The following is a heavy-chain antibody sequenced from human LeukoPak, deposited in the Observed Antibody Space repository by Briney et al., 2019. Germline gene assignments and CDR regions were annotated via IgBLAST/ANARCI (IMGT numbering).Heavy chain of an antibody. CDR3: AREYHDSSGYWVPAY. V-gene: IGHV1-2*02. Sequence: GASVKVSCKVSGYSLSEMSIHWVRQAPGQGLEWMGWINPNSGGTNYAQKFQGRVTMTRDTSISTAYMELSRLRSDDTAVYYCAREYHDSSGYWVPAYWGQGTLVTVSS. J-gene: IGHJ4*02. CDR1: GYSLSEMS. CDR2: INPNSGGT. D-gene: IGHD3-22*01.